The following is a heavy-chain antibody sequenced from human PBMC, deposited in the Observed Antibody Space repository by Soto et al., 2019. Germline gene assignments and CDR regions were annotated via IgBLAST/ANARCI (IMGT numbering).Heavy chain of an antibody. J-gene: IGHJ4*02. Sequence: KVSCKVSGYTLTELSIHWVRQAPGKGLEWMGGFDPEDGETIYAQKFQGRVTMTEDTSTDTAYMELSSLRSEDTAVYYCARVLAWSYYYDSSGYLYWGQGTLVTVSS. D-gene: IGHD3-22*01. CDR2: FDPEDGET. V-gene: IGHV1-24*01. CDR1: GYTLTELS. CDR3: ARVLAWSYYYDSSGYLY.